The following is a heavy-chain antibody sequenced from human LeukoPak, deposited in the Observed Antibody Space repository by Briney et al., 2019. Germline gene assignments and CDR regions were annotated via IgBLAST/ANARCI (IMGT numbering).Heavy chain of an antibody. CDR1: GFTFDDYG. Sequence: GGSLRLSCAASGFTFDDYGMSWVRQAPGKGLEWVSSVNWNGGSTAYADSVKGRFTISRDNAKNSLYLQMNSLRAEDTALYYCAREVLIDSYFYYMDVWGKGTTVTVSS. V-gene: IGHV3-20*04. CDR3: AREVLIDSYFYYMDV. D-gene: IGHD1-1*01. CDR2: VNWNGGST. J-gene: IGHJ6*03.